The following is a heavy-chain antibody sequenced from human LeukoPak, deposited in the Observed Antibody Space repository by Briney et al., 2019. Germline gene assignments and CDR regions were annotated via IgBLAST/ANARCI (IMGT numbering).Heavy chain of an antibody. CDR1: GFTVSSNY. Sequence: TGGSLRLSCVVYGFTVSSNYMSWVRQAPGKGLERVSLIYSGGGTYYADSVKGRFTISRDNSKNTLYLQMNSLRAEDTAVYYCARGITGTNNWFDPWGQGTLVTVSS. D-gene: IGHD1/OR15-1a*01. J-gene: IGHJ5*02. CDR3: ARGITGTNNWFDP. CDR2: IYSGGGT. V-gene: IGHV3-66*02.